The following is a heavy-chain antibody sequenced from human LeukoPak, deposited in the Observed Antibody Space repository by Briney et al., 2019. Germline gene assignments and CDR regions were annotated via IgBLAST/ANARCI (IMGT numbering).Heavy chain of an antibody. Sequence: PSQTLSPTCTASGDSISSGGNYWSWLRQHPGKGLEWIGYIYYSGSTYYNPSLKSRLTISVDTSKNQFSLKLSSVTAADTAVYYCARWGNSGYASGYFDYWGQGTLVTVSS. CDR2: IYYSGST. CDR1: GDSISSGGNY. CDR3: ARWGNSGYASGYFDY. D-gene: IGHD5-12*01. V-gene: IGHV4-31*03. J-gene: IGHJ4*02.